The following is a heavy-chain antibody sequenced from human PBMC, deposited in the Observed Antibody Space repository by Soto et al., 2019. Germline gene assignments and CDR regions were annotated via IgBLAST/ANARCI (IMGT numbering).Heavy chain of an antibody. V-gene: IGHV3-74*01. D-gene: IGHD3-10*01. CDR3: ARAGSYRFDY. J-gene: IGHJ4*01. CDR1: GFTFSSYW. Sequence: GGSLRLSCAASGFTFSSYWMHWVRQAPGKGLAWVSRINPDGRSISDADSVKGRFTISRDNAKNTLYLQMNSLTTGDTAVYYCARAGSYRFDYWGHGTLVTVSS. CDR2: INPDGRSI.